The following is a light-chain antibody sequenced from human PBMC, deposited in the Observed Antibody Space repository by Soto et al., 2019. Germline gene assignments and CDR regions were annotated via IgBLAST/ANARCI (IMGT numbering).Light chain of an antibody. CDR2: EAS. V-gene: IGKV3-11*01. CDR3: QQRSNWPRFT. Sequence: EIVMTQSPATLSLSPGERATLSCRASQSVSSYLAWYQQKPGQAPRLLIYEASNSATGIPARFSGSGSGTDFTLTISSLEPEDYAVYYCQQRSNWPRFTFGQGTRLEIK. J-gene: IGKJ5*01. CDR1: QSVSSY.